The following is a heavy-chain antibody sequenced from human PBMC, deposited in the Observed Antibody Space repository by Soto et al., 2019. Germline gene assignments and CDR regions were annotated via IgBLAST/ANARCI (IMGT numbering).Heavy chain of an antibody. CDR3: ATRGLPNYYYYGMDV. Sequence: QVQLVQSGAEVKKPGSSVKVSCKASGGTFSSYAISWVRQAPGQGLEWMGGIIPIFGTANYAQKFQGRVTXPXAXSXXPAYMELSSLRSEDTAVYYCATRGLPNYYYYGMDVWGHGTTVTVSS. CDR1: GGTFSSYA. V-gene: IGHV1-69*05. J-gene: IGHJ6*02. CDR2: IIPIFGTA. D-gene: IGHD5-18*01.